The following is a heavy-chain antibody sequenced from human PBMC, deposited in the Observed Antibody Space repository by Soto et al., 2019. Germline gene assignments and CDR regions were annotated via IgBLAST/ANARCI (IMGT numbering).Heavy chain of an antibody. Sequence: ASVKVSCKASGYTFTGYYMHWVRQAPGQGLEWMGWINPNSGGTNYAQKFQGWVTMTRDTSISTAYMELSRLRSDDTAVYYCARTAVGGYCSSTSCYGSSDAFDIWGQGTMVTVSS. V-gene: IGHV1-2*04. D-gene: IGHD2-2*01. CDR1: GYTFTGYY. J-gene: IGHJ3*02. CDR2: INPNSGGT. CDR3: ARTAVGGYCSSTSCYGSSDAFDI.